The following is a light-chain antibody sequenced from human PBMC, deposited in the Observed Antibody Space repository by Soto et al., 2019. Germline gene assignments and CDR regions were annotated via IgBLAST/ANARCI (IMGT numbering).Light chain of an antibody. CDR3: QHYDSSPRT. J-gene: IGKJ1*01. V-gene: IGKV3-20*01. Sequence: EIVLTQSPGTLSLSPGERATLSCRASQSISSSYLAWYQQKPGQAPRLLIYGASSRATGIPDRFSGSGSGTDFTLTINRLEPEDFAVYYCQHYDSSPRTFGQGTKVESK. CDR1: QSISSSY. CDR2: GAS.